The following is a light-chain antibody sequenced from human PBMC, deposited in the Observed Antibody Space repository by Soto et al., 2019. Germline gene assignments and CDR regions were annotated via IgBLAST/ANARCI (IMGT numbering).Light chain of an antibody. CDR3: QQYNNWPPAT. Sequence: ETVLTQSPGTLSLSPGERATLSCRASQRISSNFLAWYQQKPGQAPRLLIYGASTRATGIPARFSGSGSGTEFTLTISSLQSEDFAVYYCQQYNNWPPATFGQGTRLEIK. J-gene: IGKJ5*01. CDR1: QRISSN. V-gene: IGKV3D-15*01. CDR2: GAS.